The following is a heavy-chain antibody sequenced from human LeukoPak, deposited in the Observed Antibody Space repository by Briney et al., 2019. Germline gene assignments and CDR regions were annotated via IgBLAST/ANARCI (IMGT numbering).Heavy chain of an antibody. D-gene: IGHD2-2*01. V-gene: IGHV3-53*01. Sequence: GGSLRLSCAASGFTECRHYMSCVPEAPGKAPEGVSVIYSGGSTYYADSVKGRFTIYRDNAKNSLYLQMNSLRAEDTAVYYCARKAVPAAEGNFDYWGQGTLVTVSS. CDR3: ARKAVPAAEGNFDY. CDR2: IYSGGST. J-gene: IGHJ4*02. CDR1: GFTECRHY.